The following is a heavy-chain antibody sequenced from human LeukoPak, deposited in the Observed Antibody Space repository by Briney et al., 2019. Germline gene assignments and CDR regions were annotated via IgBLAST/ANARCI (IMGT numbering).Heavy chain of an antibody. V-gene: IGHV4-39*01. CDR1: GGSISSSSYY. CDR2: IYDIGST. J-gene: IGHJ6*03. D-gene: IGHD2-15*01. Sequence: SETLCLTCTVSGGSISSSSYYWGWIRQPPAKGVEWIGSIYDIGSTYYNPSLKSRVTISVDTSKNQFSLKLSSVTAADTAVYYCARLGGCSGGSCPYYYYYYMDVWGKGTTVTVSS. CDR3: ARLGGCSGGSCPYYYYYYMDV.